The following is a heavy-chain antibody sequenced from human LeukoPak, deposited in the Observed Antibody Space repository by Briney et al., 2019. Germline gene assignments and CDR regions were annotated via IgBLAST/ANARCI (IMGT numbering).Heavy chain of an antibody. CDR2: IYYSGST. V-gene: IGHV4-61*01. D-gene: IGHD3-9*01. Sequence: SETLSLTFTVSGGSVSSGSYYWSWIRQPPGKGLEWIGYIYYSGSTNYNPSLKSRVTMSVDTSKNQFSLKLSSVTAADTAVYYCASDSVLYYDILTGYPIYGMDVWGQGTTVTVSS. CDR3: ASDSVLYYDILTGYPIYGMDV. CDR1: GGSVSSGSYY. J-gene: IGHJ6*02.